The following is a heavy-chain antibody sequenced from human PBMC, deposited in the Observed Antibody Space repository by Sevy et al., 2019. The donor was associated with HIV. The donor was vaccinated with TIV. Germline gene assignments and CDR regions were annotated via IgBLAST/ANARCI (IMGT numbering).Heavy chain of an antibody. D-gene: IGHD1-1*01. V-gene: IGHV3-74*01. CDR2: INSDGYSI. CDR1: GFNFNNYW. Sequence: GRSLRLSCTASGFNFNNYWMHWVRQVPGKGLVWVSRINSDGYSINYADFVKGRFTISRDNAKNTLYVQMNSLRAEDTAVYFCARGSRGTMGVWGQGTTVTVSS. J-gene: IGHJ6*02. CDR3: ARGSRGTMGV.